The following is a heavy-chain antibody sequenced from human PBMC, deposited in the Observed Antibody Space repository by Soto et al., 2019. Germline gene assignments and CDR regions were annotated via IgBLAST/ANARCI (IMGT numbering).Heavy chain of an antibody. CDR1: GGSISSYY. Sequence: PSETLSLTCTVSGGSISSYYWSWIRQPPGKGLEWIGYIYYSGSTNYNPSLKSRVTISVDTSKNQFSLKLSSVTAADTAVYYCAMTTTWFDPWGQGTLVTVSS. CDR3: AMTTTWFDP. J-gene: IGHJ5*02. D-gene: IGHD4-17*01. V-gene: IGHV4-59*01. CDR2: IYYSGST.